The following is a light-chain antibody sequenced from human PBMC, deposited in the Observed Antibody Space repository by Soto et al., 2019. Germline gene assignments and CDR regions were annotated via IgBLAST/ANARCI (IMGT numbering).Light chain of an antibody. J-gene: IGKJ2*01. CDR3: QQSYSIFMYP. Sequence: DIQMTQSPSSLSASVGDRVTITCRASQSISSYLNWYQQKPGKAPKLLIYAASSLQIGVPSRSSGSGSGTDFTLTIISLQPEDSATYYCQQSYSIFMYPFGQGTKLEIK. CDR2: AAS. V-gene: IGKV1-39*01. CDR1: QSISSY.